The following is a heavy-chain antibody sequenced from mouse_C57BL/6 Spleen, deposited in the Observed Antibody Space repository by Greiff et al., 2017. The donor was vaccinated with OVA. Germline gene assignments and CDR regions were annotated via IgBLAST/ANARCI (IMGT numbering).Heavy chain of an antibody. CDR1: GYSITSDY. V-gene: IGHV3-8*01. J-gene: IGHJ2*01. D-gene: IGHD1-2*01. Sequence: EVQLKESGPGLAKPSQPLSLTCSVTGYSITSDYWNWFRKFPGNNLEYMGYISSSGSTSYNQPLINRISISRDTSKNQIYLQLNSVTTEDTSTYDFARSCTTAVDYWGQGTTLTVSS. CDR3: ARSCTTAVDY. CDR2: ISSSGST.